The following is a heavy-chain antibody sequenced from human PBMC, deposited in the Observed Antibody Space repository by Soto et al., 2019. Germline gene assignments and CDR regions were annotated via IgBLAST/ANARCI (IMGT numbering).Heavy chain of an antibody. CDR3: ATAEVDY. CDR2: MTSHRSTT. J-gene: IGHJ4*02. CDR1: GFNFGSSW. Sequence: GGSLRLSCAASGFNFGSSWMHWVRQAPGKGLQSVSRMTSHRSTTDYADSVKGRFTVSRDNGKYTLYLQMNSLRAEDTAVYYCATAEVDYWGPGTLVTVSS. V-gene: IGHV3-74*01.